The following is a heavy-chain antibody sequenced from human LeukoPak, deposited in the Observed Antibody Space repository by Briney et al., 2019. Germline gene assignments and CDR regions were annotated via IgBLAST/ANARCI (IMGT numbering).Heavy chain of an antibody. CDR1: GFTFSSYG. V-gene: IGHV3-30*18. CDR2: ISYDGSNK. D-gene: IGHD1-26*01. CDR3: AKITTFIVGATPDY. J-gene: IGHJ4*02. Sequence: GGSLRLSCAASGFTFSSYGMHWVRQAPGKGLEWVAVISYDGSNKYYADSVKGRFTISRDNSKNTLYLQMNSLRAEDTAVYYSAKITTFIVGATPDYWGQGTLVTVSS.